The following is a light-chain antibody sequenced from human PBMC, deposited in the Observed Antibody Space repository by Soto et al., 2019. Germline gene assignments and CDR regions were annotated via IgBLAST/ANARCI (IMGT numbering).Light chain of an antibody. Sequence: DIQMTQSPSSVSASVGDRVTITCRASQGIGSYLAWYQQKPGEAPKLLIYAASSLQSGVPSRFSGSGSGTDFTLTISSLQPEDFATYYCQQSYSTPLTFGGGTKVDIK. CDR3: QQSYSTPLT. V-gene: IGKV1-39*01. J-gene: IGKJ4*01. CDR1: QGIGSY. CDR2: AAS.